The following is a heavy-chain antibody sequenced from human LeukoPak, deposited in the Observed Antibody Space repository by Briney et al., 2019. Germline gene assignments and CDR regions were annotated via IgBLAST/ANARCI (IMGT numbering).Heavy chain of an antibody. CDR3: VRGGFIAAAGLFDS. CDR2: TYYRSKWYT. J-gene: IGHJ4*02. CDR1: GDSVSSNSAA. D-gene: IGHD6-13*01. V-gene: IGHV6-1*01. Sequence: SQTLSLTFAVSGDSVSSNSAAWNWIRQSPSRGLEWLGRTYYRSKWYTDYAVSVKSRITINPDTSKNQFSLQLNSVTPEDTAVYYCVRGGFIAAAGLFDSWGQGTLVTVSS.